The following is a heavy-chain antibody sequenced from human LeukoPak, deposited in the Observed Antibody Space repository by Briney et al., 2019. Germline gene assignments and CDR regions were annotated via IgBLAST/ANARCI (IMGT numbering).Heavy chain of an antibody. Sequence: SETLSLTCTVSGGSISSYYWSWIRQPPGKGLEWVGYIYYSGCTNYNPSLKSRVTISVDTSKNQFSLKLSSVTAADTAVYYCAREGFWSGLIDYWGQGTLVTVSS. D-gene: IGHD3-3*01. J-gene: IGHJ4*02. V-gene: IGHV4-59*01. CDR2: IYYSGCT. CDR3: AREGFWSGLIDY. CDR1: GGSISSYY.